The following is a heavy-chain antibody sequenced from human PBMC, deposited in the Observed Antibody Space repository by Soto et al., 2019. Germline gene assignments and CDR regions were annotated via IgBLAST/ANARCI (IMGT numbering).Heavy chain of an antibody. CDR1: GFTFSGYA. CDR3: AKATYYDFWSGYPAYYGMDV. D-gene: IGHD3-3*01. Sequence: GGSRRRSCAASGFTFSGYAMSWVRQAPGKGLEWVSAISGSGGSTYYADSVKARFTISRDNSKTTLYLQMTSLRAEDTAVYYCAKATYYDFWSGYPAYYGMDVWGQGTTVTVSS. V-gene: IGHV3-23*01. CDR2: ISGSGGST. J-gene: IGHJ6*02.